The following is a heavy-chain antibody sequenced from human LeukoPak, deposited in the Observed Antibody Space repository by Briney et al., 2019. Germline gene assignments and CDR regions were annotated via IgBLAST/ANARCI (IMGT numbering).Heavy chain of an antibody. Sequence: SETLSLTCTVSGDSINSSDYYWAWMRQRPGEGLEWIGTIYYSGSTYYKSSLKSRLTIPVDSSKNQFSLKTITVTAAATGVYYCARHGNWDPFDYWGQGALVTVSS. CDR1: GDSINSSDYY. V-gene: IGHV4-39*01. D-gene: IGHD7-27*01. CDR3: ARHGNWDPFDY. CDR2: IYYSGST. J-gene: IGHJ4*02.